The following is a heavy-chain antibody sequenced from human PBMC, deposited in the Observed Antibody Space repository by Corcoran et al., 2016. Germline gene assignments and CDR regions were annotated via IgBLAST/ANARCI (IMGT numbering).Heavy chain of an antibody. D-gene: IGHD3-22*01. Sequence: EVQLVQSGAEVKKPGESLRISCKGSGYSFTSYWISWVRQMPGKGLEWMGRIDPSDSYTNYSPSFQGHVTISADKSIRTAYLQWSSLKASDTAMYYCASPGIYYYDSSGYYSPGAFDIWGQGTMVTVSS. J-gene: IGHJ3*02. CDR2: IDPSDSYT. V-gene: IGHV5-10-1*03. CDR3: ASPGIYYYDSSGYYSPGAFDI. CDR1: GYSFTSYW.